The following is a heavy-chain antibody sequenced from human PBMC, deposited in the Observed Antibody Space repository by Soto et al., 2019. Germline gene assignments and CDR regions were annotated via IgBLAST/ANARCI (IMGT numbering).Heavy chain of an antibody. CDR1: GFTFSSYS. D-gene: IGHD2-2*01. J-gene: IGHJ3*02. CDR3: ARALVGYCSSTSCSQPHQGQKIRGPRDAFDI. CDR2: ISSSSSTI. V-gene: IGHV3-48*01. Sequence: EVQLVESGGGLVQPGGSLRLSCAASGFTFSSYSMNWVRQAPGKGLEWVSYISSSSSTIYYADSVKGRFTISRDNAKNSLYLQMNSLRAEDTAVYYCARALVGYCSSTSCSQPHQGQKIRGPRDAFDIWGQGTMVTVSS.